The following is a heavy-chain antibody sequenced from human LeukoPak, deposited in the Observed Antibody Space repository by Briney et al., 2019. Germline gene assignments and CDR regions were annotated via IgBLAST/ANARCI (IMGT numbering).Heavy chain of an antibody. Sequence: GASVKASCKASEYTLTTYTLHWVRQAPGQGLEWMGVSNPSGDSTTYAQKFQGRITMTRDTSTSTVYMELSSLISDDTAVYYCARDNSYWSFDLWGQGTLVTVSS. J-gene: IGHJ4*02. CDR2: SNPSGDST. CDR3: ARDNSYWSFDL. V-gene: IGHV1-46*01. D-gene: IGHD1-26*01. CDR1: EYTLTTYT.